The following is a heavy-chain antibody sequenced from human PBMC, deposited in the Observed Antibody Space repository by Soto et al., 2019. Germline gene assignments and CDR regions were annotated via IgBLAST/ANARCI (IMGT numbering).Heavy chain of an antibody. V-gene: IGHV3-33*01. CDR3: ARDLLASGSYFPFDY. J-gene: IGHJ4*02. CDR1: GFTFSSYG. Sequence: PGGSLRLSCAASGFTFSSYGMHWVRQAPGKGLEWVAVIWYDANNKYYADSVKGRFTISRDNSKNTLYLQMNSLRTEDTAVYFCARDLLASGSYFPFDYWGQGTLVTVSS. D-gene: IGHD3-10*01. CDR2: IWYDANNK.